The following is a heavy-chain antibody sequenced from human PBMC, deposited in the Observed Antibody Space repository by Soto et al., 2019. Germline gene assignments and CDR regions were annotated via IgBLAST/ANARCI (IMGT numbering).Heavy chain of an antibody. D-gene: IGHD6-19*01. CDR3: ARDSFSSGWYGNFDY. Sequence: PSETLSLTCTVSGGSISSGDYYWSWIRQPPGKGLEWIGYIYYSGSTYYNPSLKSRVTISVDTSKNQFSLKLSSVTAADTAVYYCARDSFSSGWYGNFDYWGQGTLVTVSS. V-gene: IGHV4-30-4*01. CDR1: GGSISSGDYY. J-gene: IGHJ4*02. CDR2: IYYSGST.